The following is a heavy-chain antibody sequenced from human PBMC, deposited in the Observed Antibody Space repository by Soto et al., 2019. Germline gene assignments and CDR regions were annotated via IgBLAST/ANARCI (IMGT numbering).Heavy chain of an antibody. CDR1: GYTFTSYA. J-gene: IGHJ4*02. V-gene: IGHV1-18*01. CDR2: ISAYNGNT. Sequence: QVQLAQSGAEVKKPGASVKVSCKASGYTFTSYAISWVRQAPGQGLEWMGWISAYNGNTNYAQKLQGRVTMTTDPATSTAYMELRSLRSGDTAVYYCARDLPPVDYWGQGTLVTVSS. CDR3: ARDLPPVDY.